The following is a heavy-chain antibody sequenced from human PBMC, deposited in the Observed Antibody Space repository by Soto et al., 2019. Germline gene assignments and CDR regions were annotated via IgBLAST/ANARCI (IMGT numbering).Heavy chain of an antibody. CDR1: GGSFSDTY. Sequence: SETLSLTCAVYGGSFSDTYWNWFRQPPGKGLEWIGEINHNTNTIYNPSLTSRVTISVDTSKNHFSLKLTSVTAADTAVYYCARSVFPWGQRTLVTVSS. CDR2: INHNTNT. J-gene: IGHJ5*02. V-gene: IGHV4-34*01. CDR3: ARSVFP.